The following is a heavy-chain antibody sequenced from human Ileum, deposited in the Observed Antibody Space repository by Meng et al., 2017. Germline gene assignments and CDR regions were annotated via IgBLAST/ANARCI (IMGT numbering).Heavy chain of an antibody. CDR2: IIGSGADT. D-gene: IGHD2-15*01. J-gene: IGHJ4*02. Sequence: GESLKISCAASGFTFSNYAMNWVRQAPGKGLEWVSSIIGSGADTYYVGSVQGRFTISRDNSKNTLSLQMNGLRAEDTAMYYCAKGSRASCIGARCYDFDYWGQGTRVTGSS. CDR3: AKGSRASCIGARCYDFDY. V-gene: IGHV3-23*01. CDR1: GFTFSNYA.